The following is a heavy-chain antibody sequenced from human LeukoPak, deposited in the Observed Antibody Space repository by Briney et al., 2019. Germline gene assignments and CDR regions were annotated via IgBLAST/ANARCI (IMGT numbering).Heavy chain of an antibody. D-gene: IGHD5-24*01. CDR3: ARHGMATIYQYYFDY. CDR1: GYSISSGYY. V-gene: IGHV4-38-2*02. Sequence: SETLSLTCTVSGYSISSGYYWGWIRQPPGKGLEWIGSIYYSGSTYYNPSLKSRVTISVDTSKNQFSLKLSSVTAADTAVYYCARHGMATIYQYYFDYWGQGTLVTVSS. J-gene: IGHJ4*02. CDR2: IYYSGST.